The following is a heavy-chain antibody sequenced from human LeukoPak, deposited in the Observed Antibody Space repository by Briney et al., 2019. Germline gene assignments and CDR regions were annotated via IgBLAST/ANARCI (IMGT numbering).Heavy chain of an antibody. V-gene: IGHV4-4*09. D-gene: IGHD2-15*01. CDR2: IYTSGST. CDR3: ARQSYGALLPSPFDY. CDR1: GYSISSRYH. J-gene: IGHJ4*02. Sequence: SETLSLTCIVSGYSISSRYHWVWIRQPPGKGLEWIGYIYTSGSTNYNPSLKSRVTISVDTSKNQFSLKLSSVTAADTAVYYCARQSYGALLPSPFDYWGQGTLVTVSS.